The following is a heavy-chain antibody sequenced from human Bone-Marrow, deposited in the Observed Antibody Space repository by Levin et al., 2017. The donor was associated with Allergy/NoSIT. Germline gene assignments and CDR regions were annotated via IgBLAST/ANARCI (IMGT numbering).Heavy chain of an antibody. J-gene: IGHJ6*03. V-gene: IGHV4-39*01. D-gene: IGHD5-24*01. Sequence: SQTLSLTCTVSGGSISSSSYHWGWVRQPPGKGLEWIGSIYYSGSTLYNPSLKSRVTISIDPSKNQFSLILSSVTAADTALYYCTRRTLEMEVSGHYFYMDVWGKGSTVTVSS. CDR2: IYYSGST. CDR3: TRRTLEMEVSGHYFYMDV. CDR1: GGSISSSSYH.